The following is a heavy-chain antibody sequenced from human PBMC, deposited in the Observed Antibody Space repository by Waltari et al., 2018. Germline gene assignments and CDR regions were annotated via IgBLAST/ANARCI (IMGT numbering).Heavy chain of an antibody. CDR2: IYWNDDQ. J-gene: IGHJ4*02. V-gene: IGHV2-5*01. Sequence: QITLKESGPTLVKPTQILTLTCAFPGFPLSTGGEAEAWIRQPPGKALEWLALIYWNDDQRYSPSLKNRLTITKDTSKNQVVLTMTNMDPVDTATYYCAHNGDYYDITGGDFYFGHWGQGSLVSVSS. CDR3: AHNGDYYDITGGDFYFGH. CDR1: GFPLSTGGEA. D-gene: IGHD3-22*01.